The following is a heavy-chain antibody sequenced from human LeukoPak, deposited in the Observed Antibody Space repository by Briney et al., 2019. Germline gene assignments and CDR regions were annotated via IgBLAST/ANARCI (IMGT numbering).Heavy chain of an antibody. CDR3: ARAGGYSSGYHSY. Sequence: GGSLRLSCAASGFTVRSSYMSWVRQAPGKGLEWVSVIYSGGATYYTDSVKGTFTLSRDNSKNTVYLQMKSLRVEDTAVYYCARAGGYSSGYHSYWGLGTVVTVSS. J-gene: IGHJ4*01. D-gene: IGHD3-22*01. V-gene: IGHV3-66*01. CDR1: GFTVRSSY. CDR2: IYSGGAT.